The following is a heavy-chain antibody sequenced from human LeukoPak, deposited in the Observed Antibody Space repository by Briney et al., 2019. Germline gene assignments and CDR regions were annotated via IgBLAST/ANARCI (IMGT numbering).Heavy chain of an antibody. CDR1: GYSFTSYW. CDR3: ARLAAVAGTLGGWFDP. Sequence: GESLEISCKGSGYSFTSYWIGWVRQMPGKGLEWMGIIYPGDSDTRYSPSFQGQVTISADKSISTAYLQWSSLNVSDTAMYYCARLAAVAGTLGGWFDPWGQGTLVTVSS. J-gene: IGHJ5*02. V-gene: IGHV5-51*01. CDR2: IYPGDSDT. D-gene: IGHD6-19*01.